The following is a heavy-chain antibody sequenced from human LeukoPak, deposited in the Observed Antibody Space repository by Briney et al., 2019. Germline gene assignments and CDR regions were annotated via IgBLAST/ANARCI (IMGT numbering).Heavy chain of an antibody. Sequence: GASVKVSCKASVVTFNSYGISWVRQAPGQGLEWMGGIIPISRTAHYAQNVQGRVTITADESTSTVYMELRSLRSEDTAVFYCARTTKIYHGSGYPHYYYYGMDIWGPGTTVTVSS. CDR3: ARTTKIYHGSGYPHYYYYGMDI. J-gene: IGHJ6*02. CDR1: VVTFNSYG. CDR2: IIPISRTA. D-gene: IGHD3-22*01. V-gene: IGHV1-69*13.